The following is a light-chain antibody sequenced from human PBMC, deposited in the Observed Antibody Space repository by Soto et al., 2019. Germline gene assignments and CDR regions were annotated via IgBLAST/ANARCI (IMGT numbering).Light chain of an antibody. CDR2: DVS. V-gene: IGLV2-14*03. J-gene: IGLJ1*01. CDR3: SSYTSSSTYV. CDR1: SSDVGGSNY. Sequence: QSXLTQPXXVXGXXXXXXXXXXTGTSSDVGGSNYVSWYQQHPGKAPKLIIFDVSHRPSGFSNRFSGSKSGNTASLTISGLQAEDEADYYCSSYTSSSTYVFGTGTKLTVL.